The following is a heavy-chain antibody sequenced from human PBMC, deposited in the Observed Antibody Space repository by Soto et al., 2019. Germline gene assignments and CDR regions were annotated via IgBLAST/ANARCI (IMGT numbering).Heavy chain of an antibody. CDR2: ISWNSGSI. CDR3: AKDIGGGSSKRRDAFDI. D-gene: IGHD2-15*01. J-gene: IGHJ3*02. CDR1: GFTFDGYA. V-gene: IGHV3-9*01. Sequence: PGGSLRLSCAASGFTFDGYAMHWVRQAPGKGLEWVSGISWNSGSIGYADSVKGRFTISRDNAKNSLYLQMNSLRAEDTALYYCAKDIGGGSSKRRDAFDIWGQGTMVTVSS.